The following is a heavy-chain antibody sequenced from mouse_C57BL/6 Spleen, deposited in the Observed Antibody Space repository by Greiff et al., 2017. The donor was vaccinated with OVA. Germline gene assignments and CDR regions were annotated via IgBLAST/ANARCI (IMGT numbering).Heavy chain of an antibody. CDR2: IDPSDSYT. J-gene: IGHJ4*01. D-gene: IGHD3-2*02. Sequence: VQLQQPGAELVMPGASVKLSCKASGYTFTSYWMHWVKQRPGQGLEWIGEIDPSDSYTNYNQKFKGKSTLTVDKSSSTAYMQLSSLTSEDSAVYYCARRTAQAYYYAMDYWGQGTSVTVSS. CDR3: ARRTAQAYYYAMDY. V-gene: IGHV1-69*01. CDR1: GYTFTSYW.